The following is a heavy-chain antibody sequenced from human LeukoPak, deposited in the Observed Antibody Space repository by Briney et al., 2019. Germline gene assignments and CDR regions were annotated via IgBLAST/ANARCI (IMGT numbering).Heavy chain of an antibody. CDR3: VRQKLSRPNAFDY. J-gene: IGHJ4*02. V-gene: IGHV4-39*01. D-gene: IGHD2-2*01. Sequence: SETLSLTCTVSGGSTSSGSDYWGWIRQTPGKGLEWIGSIYYSWTTYYNPSLKSRVTISADKSKNQFSLRVSSVTAADTAVYYCVRQKLSRPNAFDYWGQGTLVTVSS. CDR2: IYYSWTT. CDR1: GGSTSSGSDY.